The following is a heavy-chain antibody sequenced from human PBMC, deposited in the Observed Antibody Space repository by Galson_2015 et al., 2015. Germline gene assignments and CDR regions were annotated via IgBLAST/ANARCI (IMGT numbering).Heavy chain of an antibody. Sequence: SLRLSCAASGFTFSSYGMHWVRQAPGKGLEWVAVIWYDGSNKYYADSVKGRFTISRDNSKNTLYLQMNSLRAEDTAVYYCARDSSGPWMVPSAFEIWGQGTLVPVPS. CDR2: IWYDGSNK. CDR3: ARDSSGPWMVPSAFEI. D-gene: IGHD6-25*01. J-gene: IGHJ3*02. V-gene: IGHV3-33*01. CDR1: GFTFSSYG.